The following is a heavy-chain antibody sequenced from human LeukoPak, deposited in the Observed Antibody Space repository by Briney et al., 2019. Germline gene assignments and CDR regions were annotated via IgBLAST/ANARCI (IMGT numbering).Heavy chain of an antibody. J-gene: IGHJ4*02. D-gene: IGHD5/OR15-5a*01. CDR1: GFTVSSNY. CDR3: ARIGVYGYFDY. Sequence: GGSLRLSCAASGFTVSSNYMSWVRQAPGKGLEWVSYISSSSSTIYYADSVKGRFTISRDNAKNSLYLQMNSLRAEDTAVYYCARIGVYGYFDYWGQGTLVTVSS. V-gene: IGHV3-48*01. CDR2: ISSSSSTI.